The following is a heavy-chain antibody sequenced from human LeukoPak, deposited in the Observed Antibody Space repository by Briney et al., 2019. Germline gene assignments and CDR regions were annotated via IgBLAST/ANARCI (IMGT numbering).Heavy chain of an antibody. J-gene: IGHJ4*02. CDR2: IKQDGSEK. D-gene: IGHD3-10*01. Sequence: GGSLRLSCAASGFTFSGYWMSWVRQAPGKGLEWVADIKQDGSEKYYVESAKGRFTISRDNATNSLYMQMNSLGAEDTAVYYCARKRFGGFDYWGQGTLVTVSS. V-gene: IGHV3-7*01. CDR1: GFTFSGYW. CDR3: ARKRFGGFDY.